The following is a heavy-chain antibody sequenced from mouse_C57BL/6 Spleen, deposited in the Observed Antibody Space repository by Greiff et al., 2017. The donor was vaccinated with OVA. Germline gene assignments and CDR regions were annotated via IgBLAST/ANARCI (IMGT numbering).Heavy chain of an antibody. J-gene: IGHJ1*03. CDR3: ARSSELGHWYFDV. Sequence: VQLKESGAELVRPGASVKMSCKTSGYTFTSYGINWVKQRPGQGLEWIGYIYIGNGYTEYNEKFKGKATLTSDTSSSTAYMQLSSLTSEDSAIYFCARSSELGHWYFDVWGTGTTVTVSS. D-gene: IGHD4-1*01. CDR2: IYIGNGYT. CDR1: GYTFTSYG. V-gene: IGHV1-58*01.